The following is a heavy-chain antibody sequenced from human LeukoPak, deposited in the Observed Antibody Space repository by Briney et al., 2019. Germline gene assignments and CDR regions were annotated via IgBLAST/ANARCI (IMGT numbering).Heavy chain of an antibody. Sequence: GGSLRLSCAASGFTFSSYAMHWVRQAPGKGLEWVAVISYDGTYKYYADSVKGRFTISRDNSKNTLYLQMNSLRAEDTAVYYCAKIVLSVAGTGVRYFDYWGQGTLVTVSS. J-gene: IGHJ4*02. CDR2: ISYDGTYK. D-gene: IGHD6-19*01. V-gene: IGHV3-30-3*02. CDR3: AKIVLSVAGTGVRYFDY. CDR1: GFTFSSYA.